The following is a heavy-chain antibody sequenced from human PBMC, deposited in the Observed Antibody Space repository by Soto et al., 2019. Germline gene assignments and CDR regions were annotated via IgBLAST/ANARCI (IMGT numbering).Heavy chain of an antibody. CDR2: IWYGGNS. D-gene: IGHD1-26*01. J-gene: IGHJ4*02. CDR1: GGSISGSTSY. V-gene: IGHV4-39*01. Sequence: QLQLQESGPGLVKPSETLSLTCTVSGGSISGSTSYWGWVRQPPGKGLEWIASIWYGGNSHYNPSLRSRVTISVDTSKNHLSLKLTSVSAADTAVYYCERHSSGSRHPGFDDWGQGTLVTGSS. CDR3: ERHSSGSRHPGFDD.